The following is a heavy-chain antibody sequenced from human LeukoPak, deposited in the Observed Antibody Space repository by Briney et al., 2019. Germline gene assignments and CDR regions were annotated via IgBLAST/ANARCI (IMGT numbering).Heavy chain of an antibody. V-gene: IGHV4-4*07. CDR3: ARVMASRNDAFDI. J-gene: IGHJ3*02. D-gene: IGHD3-10*01. CDR2: IYTSGST. Sequence: SETLSLTCTVSGGSISSYYWSWIREPAGQGLEWIGRIYTSGSTNYNASLKSRVTMSVDTSKNQFSLKLSSVTAADTAVYYCARVMASRNDAFDIWGQGTMLTVSS. CDR1: GGSISSYY.